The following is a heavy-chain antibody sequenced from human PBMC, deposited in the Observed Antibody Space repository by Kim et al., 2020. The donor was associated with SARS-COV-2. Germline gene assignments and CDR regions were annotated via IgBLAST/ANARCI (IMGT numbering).Heavy chain of an antibody. Sequence: GGSLRLSCGASGFTFSDYAMSWVRQAPGKGLQWVSTVSSGATSTYYADSVKGRFTISRDNSKNTLYTQMNSLRAEDTALYYCVKGGGSIYRYFDYWGQGTLVTVSS. J-gene: IGHJ4*02. V-gene: IGHV3-23*01. CDR1: GFTFSDYA. CDR2: VSSGATST. CDR3: VKGGGSIYRYFDY.